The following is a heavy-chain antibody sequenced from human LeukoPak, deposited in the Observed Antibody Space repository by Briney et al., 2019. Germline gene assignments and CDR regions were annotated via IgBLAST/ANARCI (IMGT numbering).Heavy chain of an antibody. V-gene: IGHV1-69*02. D-gene: IGHD1-26*01. Sequence: SVKVSCKASGGTFSSYTISWVRQAPGQGLEWMGRIIPILGIANYAQKFQGRVTITADKSTSTAYMELSSLRSEDTAVYYCASGSGSYGDAFDIWGQGTMVAVSS. CDR2: IIPILGIA. CDR1: GGTFSSYT. CDR3: ASGSGSYGDAFDI. J-gene: IGHJ3*02.